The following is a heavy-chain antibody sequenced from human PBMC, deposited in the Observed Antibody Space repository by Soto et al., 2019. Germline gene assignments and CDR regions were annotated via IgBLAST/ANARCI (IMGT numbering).Heavy chain of an antibody. CDR2: ICWNDGK. V-gene: IGHV2-5*01. CDR3: AHRRGGFTYYDFWCGYYFDY. D-gene: IGHD3-3*01. Sequence: SGPTLVNPTQTLTLTCTFSGFSLSTSGGGVGWIRQPPGKALEWLALICWNDGKRYNPSLKSRVTITKETYKNQGVLTMTNMDHVDTATYYCAHRRGGFTYYDFWCGYYFDYWGQGTLVTVSS. J-gene: IGHJ4*02. CDR1: GFSLSTSGGG.